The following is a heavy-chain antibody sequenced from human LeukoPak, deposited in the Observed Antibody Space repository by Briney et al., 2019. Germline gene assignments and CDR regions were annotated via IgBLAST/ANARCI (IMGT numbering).Heavy chain of an antibody. J-gene: IGHJ4*02. CDR1: GFSLSPSGMC. Sequence: SGPALVKPTQTLTLTCTFSGFSLSPSGMCVSWIRQPPGKALEWLALIDWDDDKYYSTSLKTRLTISKATSKNQVVLTMTNMGPVDTATYYCARMDMVRGAPDYWGQGTLVTVSS. CDR3: ARMDMVRGAPDY. D-gene: IGHD3-10*01. V-gene: IGHV2-70*01. CDR2: IDWDDDK.